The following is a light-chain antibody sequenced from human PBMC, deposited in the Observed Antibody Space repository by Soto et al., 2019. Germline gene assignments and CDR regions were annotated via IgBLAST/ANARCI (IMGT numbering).Light chain of an antibody. CDR3: QQYNSDSLT. CDR2: DAS. CDR1: DSISSW. Sequence: DIQMTQSPSTLSASVGDRVTITCRASDSISSWLAWYQQKPGKAPKLLIYDASSLESGVPSRFRGRVSGTEFTLSISSLQTDDLATYYCQQYNSDSLTFVKGTQVEIK. J-gene: IGKJ1*01. V-gene: IGKV1-5*01.